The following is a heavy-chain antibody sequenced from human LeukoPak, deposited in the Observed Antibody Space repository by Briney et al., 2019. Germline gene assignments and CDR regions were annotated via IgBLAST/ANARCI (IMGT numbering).Heavy chain of an antibody. CDR3: ARVLAAAGIGYYYMDV. D-gene: IGHD6-13*01. CDR1: GGSFSGYY. CDR2: INHSGST. Sequence: SETLSLTCAVYGGSFSGYYWSWIRQPPGKGLEWIGEINHSGSTNYNPSLKSRVTISVDTSKNQFSLKLSSVTAADTAVYYCARVLAAAGIGYYYMDVWGKGTTVTISS. V-gene: IGHV4-34*01. J-gene: IGHJ6*03.